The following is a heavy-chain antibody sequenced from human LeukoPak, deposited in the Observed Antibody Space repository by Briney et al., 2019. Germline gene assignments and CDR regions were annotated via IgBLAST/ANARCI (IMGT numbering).Heavy chain of an antibody. CDR2: INHSGST. D-gene: IGHD5-24*01. V-gene: IGHV4-34*01. CDR3: ARLEMAKITALDY. Sequence: PSETLSLTCAVYGGSFSGYYWSWIRQPPGKGLEWIGEINHSGSTNYNPSLKSRVTISVDTSKNQFSLKLSSVTAADTAVYYCARLEMAKITALDYWGQGTLVTVSS. J-gene: IGHJ4*02. CDR1: GGSFSGYY.